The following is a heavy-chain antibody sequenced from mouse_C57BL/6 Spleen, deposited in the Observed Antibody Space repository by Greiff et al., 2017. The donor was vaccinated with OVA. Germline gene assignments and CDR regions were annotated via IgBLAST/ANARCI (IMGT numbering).Heavy chain of an antibody. CDR1: GFTFSSYG. CDR3: ARTKANWDDYAMDY. CDR2: ISSGGSYT. Sequence: DVQLVESGGDLVKPGGSLKLSCAASGFTFSSYGMSWVRQTPDKRLEWVATISSGGSYTYYPDSVKGRFTISRDNAKNTLYLQMSSLKSEDTAMYYCARTKANWDDYAMDYWGQGTSVTVSS. V-gene: IGHV5-6*01. D-gene: IGHD4-1*01. J-gene: IGHJ4*01.